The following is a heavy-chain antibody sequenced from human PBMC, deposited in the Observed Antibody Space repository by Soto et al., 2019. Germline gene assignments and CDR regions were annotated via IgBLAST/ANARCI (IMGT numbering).Heavy chain of an antibody. CDR1: GGSISSYY. CDR3: ARDRAVVVAATSAFDI. Sequence: QVQLQESGPGLVKPSETLSLTCTVSGGSISSYYWSWIRQPPGKGLEWIGYIYYSGSTNYNPSLKSRVTISVDTSKNQFSLKLSSVTAADTAVYYCARDRAVVVAATSAFDIWGQGTMVTVSS. J-gene: IGHJ3*02. D-gene: IGHD2-15*01. V-gene: IGHV4-59*01. CDR2: IYYSGST.